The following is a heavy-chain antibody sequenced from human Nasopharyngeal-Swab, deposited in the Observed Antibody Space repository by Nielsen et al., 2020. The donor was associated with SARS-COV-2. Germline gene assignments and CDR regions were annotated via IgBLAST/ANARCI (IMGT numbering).Heavy chain of an antibody. V-gene: IGHV4-38-2*02. Sequence: WIRQPPGKGLEWIGSIHNSGTPYYIPSLKSRVTISVDTSKNQFSLKMRSVTAADTAVYYCARGYSWYYYYGMDVWGQGTTVTVSS. CDR3: ARGYSWYYYYGMDV. CDR2: IHNSGTP. D-gene: IGHD5-18*01. J-gene: IGHJ6*02.